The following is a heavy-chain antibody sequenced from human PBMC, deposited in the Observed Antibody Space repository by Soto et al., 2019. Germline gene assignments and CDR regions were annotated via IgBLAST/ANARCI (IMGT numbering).Heavy chain of an antibody. D-gene: IGHD2-21*02. CDR1: GFNFSNHW. V-gene: IGHV3-74*01. J-gene: IGHJ5*02. CDR3: ARESGDWPLNWFDP. CDR2: ITSDGKSK. Sequence: LRLSCAASGFNFSNHWMHWVRQRPGEGLVWVSRITSDGKSKAYAESVKGRFAISRDNAKNTLYLQMNGLTAEDTAVYYCARESGDWPLNWFDPWGQGTLVTVSS.